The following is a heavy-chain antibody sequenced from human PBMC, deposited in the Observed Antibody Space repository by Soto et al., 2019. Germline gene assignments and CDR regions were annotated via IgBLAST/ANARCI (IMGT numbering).Heavy chain of an antibody. J-gene: IGHJ5*02. D-gene: IGHD3-10*01. CDR1: GFSFSTSGVG. Sequence: QITLKESGPTLVKPTQTLTLTCTFSGFSFSTSGVGVGWIRQPPGTALEWLTLIYWNDDRRYSPSLKSRLTITKDTAKNQVFLTMTNMDPVDTATYYCVSGSFPNWFDPWGQGTLVTVSS. CDR2: IYWNDDR. V-gene: IGHV2-5*01. CDR3: VSGSFPNWFDP.